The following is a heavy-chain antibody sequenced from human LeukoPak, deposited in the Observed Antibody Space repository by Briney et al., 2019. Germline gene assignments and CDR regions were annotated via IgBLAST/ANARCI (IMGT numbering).Heavy chain of an antibody. J-gene: IGHJ4*02. CDR1: GYTFTSYY. Sequence: ASVKVSCKASGYTFTSYYMHWVRQAPGQGLEWMGIINPSSGSTSYAQKFQGRVTMTRDMSTSTVYMELSSLRSEDTAVYYCARGLEITFGGVIVTHHFDYWGQGTLVTVSS. D-gene: IGHD3-16*02. CDR2: INPSSGST. CDR3: ARGLEITFGGVIVTHHFDY. V-gene: IGHV1-46*01.